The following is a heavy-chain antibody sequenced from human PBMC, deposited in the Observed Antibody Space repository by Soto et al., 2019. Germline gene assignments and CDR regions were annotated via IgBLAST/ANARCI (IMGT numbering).Heavy chain of an antibody. D-gene: IGHD5-18*01. CDR1: GFTFSTYA. CDR3: ARDLYAMDTAMVDDAFDI. CDR2: IGASGAGT. J-gene: IGHJ3*02. V-gene: IGHV3-23*01. Sequence: EVQLLESGGGLVQPGGSLRLSCAASGFTFSTYAMSWVRQAPGKGLEWVSGIGASGAGTYYAESVKGRFTISRDNSKNTLHLQMNSLRAEDTAVYYCARDLYAMDTAMVDDAFDIWGQGTMVTVSS.